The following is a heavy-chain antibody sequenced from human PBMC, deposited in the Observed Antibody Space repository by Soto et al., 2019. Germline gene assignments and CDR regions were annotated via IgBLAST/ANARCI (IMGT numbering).Heavy chain of an antibody. CDR2: IYHSGST. D-gene: IGHD2-21*01. CDR1: GGSTSPVGYS. J-gene: IGHJ6*02. Sequence: SATLSLTCAVCGGSTSPVGYSWSWIRQPPGKGLVWLGYIYHSGSTYCNPSLKSRVTISVDRYKNQFSLKLSSVTAADTAVYYWERALCDSGPLWYEGMDVWGQGTTVTVSS. CDR3: ERALCDSGPLWYEGMDV. V-gene: IGHV4-30-2*01.